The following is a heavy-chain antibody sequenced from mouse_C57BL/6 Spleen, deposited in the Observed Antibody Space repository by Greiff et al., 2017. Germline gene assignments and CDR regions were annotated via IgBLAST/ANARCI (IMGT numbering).Heavy chain of an antibody. Sequence: QVQLQQPGAELVMPGASVKLSCKASGYTFTSYWMHWVKQRPGQGLEWIGEIDPSDSYTNYNQKFKGKSPLTVDKSSSTAYMQLSSLTSEDAAVYYCARGRNYGGYYAMDYWGQGTSVTVSS. D-gene: IGHD1-1*02. CDR2: IDPSDSYT. J-gene: IGHJ4*01. CDR1: GYTFTSYW. V-gene: IGHV1-69*01. CDR3: ARGRNYGGYYAMDY.